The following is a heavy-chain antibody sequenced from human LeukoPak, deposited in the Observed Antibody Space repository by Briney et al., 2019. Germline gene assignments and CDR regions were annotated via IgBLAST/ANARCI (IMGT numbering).Heavy chain of an antibody. CDR3: ARPQYSSGWYRSVTGDAFDI. D-gene: IGHD6-19*01. J-gene: IGHJ3*02. V-gene: IGHV4-34*01. Sequence: GSLRLSCAASGFTFSSYAMSWIRQPPGKGLEWIGEINHSGSTNYNPSLKSRVTISVDTSENQFSLKLSSVTAADTAVYYCARPQYSSGWYRSVTGDAFDIWGQGTMVTVSS. CDR2: INHSGST. CDR1: GFTFSSYA.